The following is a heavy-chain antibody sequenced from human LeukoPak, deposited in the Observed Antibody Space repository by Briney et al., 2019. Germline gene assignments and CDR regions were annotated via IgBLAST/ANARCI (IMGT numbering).Heavy chain of an antibody. D-gene: IGHD5-12*01. J-gene: IGHJ6*02. CDR2: ISGSGGST. V-gene: IGHV3-23*01. CDR3: ENTPGYAEDYYCGFDV. CDR1: GFTFSSYA. Sequence: GGSLRLSCAASGFTFSSYAMSWVRQAPGKGLEWVSAISGSGGSTFYADSVKGRFTISRDNSKNTLYLQMNSLRAEDTAVYYGENTPGYAEDYYCGFDVWGQGTTVTVSS.